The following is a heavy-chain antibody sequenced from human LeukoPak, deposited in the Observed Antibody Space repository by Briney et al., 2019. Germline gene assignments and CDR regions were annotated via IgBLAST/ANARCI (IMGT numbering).Heavy chain of an antibody. V-gene: IGHV4-4*07. CDR2: IYTSDDA. CDR1: GGSISGYY. CDR3: ARYGDPTYYFDY. Sequence: PSETLSLTCTVSGGSISGYYWSWIRQPAGKGLEWIGRIYTSDDAKYNPSLESRVTMSVDTSKNQFSLKLSPVTAADTAVYYCARYGDPTYYFDYWGQGTLVAVSS. J-gene: IGHJ4*01. D-gene: IGHD2-21*02.